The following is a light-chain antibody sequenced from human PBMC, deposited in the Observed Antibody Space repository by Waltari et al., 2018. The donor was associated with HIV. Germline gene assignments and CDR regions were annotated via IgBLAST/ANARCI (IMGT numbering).Light chain of an antibody. J-gene: IGKJ3*01. CDR1: QSAGTW. CDR2: GAS. Sequence: IQMTQSPSTLSASIGDRVNITCRASQSAGTWVAWYQQKAGKAPDLLIYGASTLEHGVPLMFSGTGSGTEFTLTISDLQSDDIATYFCQQYNSGTRTFGPGTKV. V-gene: IGKV1-5*03. CDR3: QQYNSGTRT.